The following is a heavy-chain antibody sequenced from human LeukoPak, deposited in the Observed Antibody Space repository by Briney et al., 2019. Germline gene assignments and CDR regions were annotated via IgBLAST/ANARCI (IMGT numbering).Heavy chain of an antibody. CDR1: AFTFSSYG. CDR2: ISYDGSNK. Sequence: GGSLRLSCAASAFTFSSYGMHLVRQAPGKGLEWVAVISYDGSNKYYADSVKGRFTISRDNSKNTLYLQMNSLRAEDTAVYYCAKDRRGSYGSNYFDYWGQGTLVTVSS. D-gene: IGHD1-26*01. CDR3: AKDRRGSYGSNYFDY. V-gene: IGHV3-30*18. J-gene: IGHJ4*02.